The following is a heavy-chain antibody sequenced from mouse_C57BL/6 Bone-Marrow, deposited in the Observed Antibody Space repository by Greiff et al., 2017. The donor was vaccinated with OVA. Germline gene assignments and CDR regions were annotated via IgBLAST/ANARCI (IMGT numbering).Heavy chain of an antibody. CDR2: IYPGSGST. V-gene: IGHV1-55*01. J-gene: IGHJ3*01. Sequence: QVQLQQSGAELVKPGASVKMSCKASGYTFTSYWITWVKQRPGQGLEWIGDIYPGSGSTNYNEKFKSKATLTVDTSSSTAYMQLSSLTSEDSAVYYCARSKEGKGLAYWGQGTLVTVSA. CDR1: GYTFTSYW. CDR3: ARSKEGKGLAY.